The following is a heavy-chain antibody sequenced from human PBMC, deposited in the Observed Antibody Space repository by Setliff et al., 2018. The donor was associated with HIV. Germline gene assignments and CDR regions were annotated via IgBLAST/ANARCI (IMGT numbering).Heavy chain of an antibody. J-gene: IGHJ4*02. Sequence: LSLTCAVPGGSFTGYYWSWIRQTPGKGLAWIAEINHSGNTNYNPSLKSRVTISVFTAKSHFSLKMTSVTAADTAIHVCARGALSLTRTKHLSSFDSWGQGTQVTVSS. D-gene: IGHD3-10*01. V-gene: IGHV4-34*01. CDR2: INHSGNT. CDR1: GGSFTGYY. CDR3: ARGALSLTRTKHLSSFDS.